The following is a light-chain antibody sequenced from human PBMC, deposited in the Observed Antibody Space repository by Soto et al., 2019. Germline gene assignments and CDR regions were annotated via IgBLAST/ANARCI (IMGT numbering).Light chain of an antibody. CDR3: SSYTSSSTYV. J-gene: IGLJ1*01. V-gene: IGLV2-14*01. CDR2: EVS. CDR1: SSDVGGYNY. Sequence: QSALTQPASVSGCPGQSITISCTGTSSDVGGYNYVSWYQQHPGKAPKLMIYEVSNRPSGVSNLFSGSKSGNTASLTISGLQAEDEADYYCSSYTSSSTYVFGTGTKVTVL.